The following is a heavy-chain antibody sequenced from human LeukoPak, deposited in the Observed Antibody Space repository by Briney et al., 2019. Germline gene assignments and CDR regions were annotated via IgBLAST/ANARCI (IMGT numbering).Heavy chain of an antibody. CDR3: ARHGHRGWYFPPPYYDY. CDR1: GGSVSSRTYY. Sequence: SETLSLTCTVSGGSVSSRTYYWGCIRQPPGKGLEGIGSIYYSGSTYYNPSLKSRVTISVETSKNQFSLKLSSVTAADTAVYYCARHGHRGWYFPPPYYDYWGQGTLVTVSS. V-gene: IGHV4-39*01. CDR2: IYYSGST. D-gene: IGHD6-19*01. J-gene: IGHJ4*02.